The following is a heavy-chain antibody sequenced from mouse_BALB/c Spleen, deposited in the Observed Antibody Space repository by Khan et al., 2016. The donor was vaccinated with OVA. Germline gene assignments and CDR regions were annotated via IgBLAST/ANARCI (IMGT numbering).Heavy chain of an antibody. Sequence: QVQLKQSGAELMKPGASVKISCKATGYTFSSYWIEWVKQRPGHGLEWIGEILPGSNSTNYNERLKGKATITADTSSNTAYMQLSSLTSEDSAIYYYARGNYYGSTSWFDYWGQGTLVTVSA. V-gene: IGHV1-9*01. CDR2: ILPGSNST. CDR3: ARGNYYGSTSWFDY. J-gene: IGHJ3*01. D-gene: IGHD1-1*01. CDR1: GYTFSSYW.